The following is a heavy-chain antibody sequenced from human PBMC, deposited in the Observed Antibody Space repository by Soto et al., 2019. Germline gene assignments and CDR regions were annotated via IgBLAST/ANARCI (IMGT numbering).Heavy chain of an antibody. V-gene: IGHV3-20*01. CDR2: INWNGGST. D-gene: IGHD1-26*01. J-gene: IGHJ3*02. CDR3: ARPRRESSGSHYDDAFDI. CDR1: GFTFDDYG. Sequence: GGSLRLSCAASGFTFDDYGMSWVRQAPGKGLEWVSGINWNGGSTGYADSVKGRFTISRDNAKNSLYLQMNSLRAEDTALYHCARPRRESSGSHYDDAFDIWGQGTMVTVSS.